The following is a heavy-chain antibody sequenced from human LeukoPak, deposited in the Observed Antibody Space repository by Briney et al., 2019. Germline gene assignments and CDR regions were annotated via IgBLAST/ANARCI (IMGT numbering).Heavy chain of an antibody. J-gene: IGHJ4*02. CDR1: GYTFTSYG. CDR2: ISAYNGNT. Sequence: ASVKVSCKASGYTFTSYGISWVRQAPGQGLEWMGWISAYNGNTNYVQKLQGRVTMTTDTSTSTAYMELRSLRSDDTAVYYCARGGTVLRPNSPYDYWGQGTLVTVSS. V-gene: IGHV1-18*01. CDR3: ARGGTVLRPNSPYDY. D-gene: IGHD4-17*01.